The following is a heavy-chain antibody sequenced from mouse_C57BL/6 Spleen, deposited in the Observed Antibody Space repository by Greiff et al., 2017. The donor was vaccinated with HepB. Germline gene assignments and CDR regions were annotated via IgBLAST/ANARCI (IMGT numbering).Heavy chain of an antibody. CDR3: ARGTAQSWFAY. V-gene: IGHV3-6*01. D-gene: IGHD3-2*02. CDR2: ISYDGSN. CDR1: GYSITSGYY. Sequence: EVKVEESGPGLVKPSQSLSLTCSVTGYSITSGYYWNWIRQFPGNKLEWMGYISYDGSNNYNPSLKNRISITRDTSKNQFFLKLNSVTTEDTATYYCARGTAQSWFAYWGQGTLVTVSA. J-gene: IGHJ3*01.